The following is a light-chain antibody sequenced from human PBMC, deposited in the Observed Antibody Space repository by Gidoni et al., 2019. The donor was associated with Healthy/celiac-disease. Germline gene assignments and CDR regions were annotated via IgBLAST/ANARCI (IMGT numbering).Light chain of an antibody. Sequence: DIQITQPPSSLSASVGDRVTITCPASQDNSNYLNWYQQKPGQAPKLQIYDASNLETGVPSRFSGSGSGTDFTFTISSLQPKDIATYYCQQYDNHPLTFGGGTKVEIK. J-gene: IGKJ4*01. CDR2: DAS. CDR1: QDNSNY. CDR3: QQYDNHPLT. V-gene: IGKV1-33*01.